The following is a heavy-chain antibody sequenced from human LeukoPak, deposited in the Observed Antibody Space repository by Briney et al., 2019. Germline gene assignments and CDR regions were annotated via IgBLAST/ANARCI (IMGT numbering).Heavy chain of an antibody. D-gene: IGHD3-22*01. J-gene: IGHJ4*02. CDR1: GFTFSSCG. CDR2: ISSSGSTI. V-gene: IGHV3-48*04. Sequence: ESGGSLRLSCAASGFTFSSCGMSWVRQAPGKGLEWVSYISSSGSTIYYADSVKGRFTTSRDNAKNSLDLQMNSLRAEDTAVYYCAKVGYYYDSSGYYGGGYFDYWGQGTLVTVSS. CDR3: AKVGYYYDSSGYYGGGYFDY.